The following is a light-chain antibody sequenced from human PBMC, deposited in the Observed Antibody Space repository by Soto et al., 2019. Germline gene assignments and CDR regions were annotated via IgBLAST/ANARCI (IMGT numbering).Light chain of an antibody. CDR2: KAS. V-gene: IGKV1-5*03. J-gene: IGKJ1*01. CDR3: QQYNNYFWA. CDR1: QTISSW. Sequence: DIQMTQSPSTLSGSVGDRVTITCRASQTISSWLAWYQQKPGKAPKLLIYKASTLESGVPSRFSGSGSGTEFTLTISSLQPDDLGTYYCQQYNNYFWAFGQGTKVDI.